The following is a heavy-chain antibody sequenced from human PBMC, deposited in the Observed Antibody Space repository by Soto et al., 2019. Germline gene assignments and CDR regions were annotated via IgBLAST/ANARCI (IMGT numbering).Heavy chain of an antibody. V-gene: IGHV3-7*01. CDR3: ATGWRDAYNWFDP. J-gene: IGHJ5*02. CDR1: GFTFSSYW. Sequence: EAQLVESGGGLVQPGGSLRVSCAVSGFTFSSYWMSWVRQAPGKGLEWVATINQAGSEKDYVDSVRGRFTISRDKANNSLLLHMYSLRAEDTAVYYCATGWRDAYNWFDPWGQGALVTVSS. D-gene: IGHD2-15*01. CDR2: INQAGSEK.